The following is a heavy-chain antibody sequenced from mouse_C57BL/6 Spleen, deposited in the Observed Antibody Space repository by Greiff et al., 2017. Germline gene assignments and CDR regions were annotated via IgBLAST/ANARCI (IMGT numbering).Heavy chain of an antibody. D-gene: IGHD2-3*01. J-gene: IGHJ2*01. V-gene: IGHV1-52*01. CDR1: CYTFTSYW. CDR2: IYPSDIET. CDR3: ARCDGYYVDY. Sequence: QLQLQQPGAELVRPGSSVKLSCKASCYTFTSYWMHWVKQRPIQRLYWIGNIYPSDIETHYNQKFKDKATLTVDKSSSTAYMQLSSLTSEDSAVYYCARCDGYYVDYWGQGTTLTVSS.